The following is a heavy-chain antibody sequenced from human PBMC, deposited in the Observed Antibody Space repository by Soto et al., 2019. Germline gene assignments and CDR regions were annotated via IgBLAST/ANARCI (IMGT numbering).Heavy chain of an antibody. CDR2: ISGSGGST. CDR3: ANKIAAAGGPIDY. V-gene: IGHV3-23*01. J-gene: IGHJ4*02. D-gene: IGHD6-13*01. Sequence: GGSLRLSCAASGFTFSSYAMSWVRQAPGKGLEWVSAISGSGGSTYYADSVKGRFTISRDNSKNTLYLQMNSLRAEDTAVYYCANKIAAAGGPIDYWGQGNLVTVSS. CDR1: GFTFSSYA.